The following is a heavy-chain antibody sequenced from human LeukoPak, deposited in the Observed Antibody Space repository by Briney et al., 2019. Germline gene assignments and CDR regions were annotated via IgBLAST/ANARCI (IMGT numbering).Heavy chain of an antibody. D-gene: IGHD7-27*01. J-gene: IGHJ2*01. Sequence: GGSLRLSCAASGFAFSDYYMGWIRQAPGKGLDWLSYISISGSDTFYADSVSGRFTISRDNAKNSLFLQMNSLRVEDTAVYYCARGLGFPYWYFDLWGRGTLVTVSS. V-gene: IGHV3-11*01. CDR1: GFAFSDYY. CDR2: ISISGSDT. CDR3: ARGLGFPYWYFDL.